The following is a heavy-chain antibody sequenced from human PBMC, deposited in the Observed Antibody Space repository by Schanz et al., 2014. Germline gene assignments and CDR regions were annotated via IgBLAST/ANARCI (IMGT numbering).Heavy chain of an antibody. CDR1: GFSVSTNY. CDR2: LYINAGST. Sequence: DVQLVDSGGGLVQPGGSLRLSCAVSGFSVSTNYMSWARQAPGKGLEWISSLYINAGSTRYADSVKGRFFISRDSSKNTLFLQMNSLRADDTAIYFCARDEGRDGYNLAFDVWGQGTLVTVSS. V-gene: IGHV3-53*01. J-gene: IGHJ3*01. D-gene: IGHD2-21*01. CDR3: ARDEGRDGYNLAFDV.